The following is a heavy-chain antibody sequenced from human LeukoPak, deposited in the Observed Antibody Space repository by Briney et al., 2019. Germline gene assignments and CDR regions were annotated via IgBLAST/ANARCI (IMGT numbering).Heavy chain of an antibody. Sequence: PGGSLRLSCAASGFTFSSYSMNWVLHAPGKGLEWVSYISNSSGTIYYADSVKGRFTMSRDNTKNSLYLQMNSLRAEDTAVYYCVRDLRQWIRFSFFDSWGQGTLVTVSS. CDR3: VRDLRQWIRFSFFDS. D-gene: IGHD5-12*01. J-gene: IGHJ4*02. CDR1: GFTFSSYS. V-gene: IGHV3-48*04. CDR2: ISNSSGTI.